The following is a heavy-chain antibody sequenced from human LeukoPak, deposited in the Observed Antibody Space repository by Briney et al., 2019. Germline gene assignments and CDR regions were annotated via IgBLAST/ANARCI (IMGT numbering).Heavy chain of an antibody. D-gene: IGHD3-22*01. CDR2: ISYSGST. V-gene: IGHV4-30-4*01. CDR1: GGSIRSGNYY. CDR3: ARENYYHRSGYPRSFSDWFDP. Sequence: PSQTLSLTCTVSGGSIRSGNYYWSWIRQSPGEGLEWIGYISYSGSTYYNPSLKGRVTISVDTSKNQFSLKLSSVTAADTAVYYCARENYYHRSGYPRSFSDWFDPWGQGTLVTVYS. J-gene: IGHJ5*02.